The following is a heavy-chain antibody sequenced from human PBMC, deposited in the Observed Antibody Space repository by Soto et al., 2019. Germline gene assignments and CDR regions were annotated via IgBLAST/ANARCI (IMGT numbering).Heavy chain of an antibody. J-gene: IGHJ4*02. CDR1: GFTFSSYA. V-gene: IGHV3-23*01. D-gene: IGHD3-10*01. CDR2: ISGSGGST. Sequence: GGSLRLSCAASGFTFSSYAMSWVRQAPGKGLEWVSAISGSGGSTYYADSVKGRFTISRDNSKNTLYLQMNSLRAEDTAVYYCAKDVYPWFGEFYFDYWGQGTLVTVSS. CDR3: AKDVYPWFGEFYFDY.